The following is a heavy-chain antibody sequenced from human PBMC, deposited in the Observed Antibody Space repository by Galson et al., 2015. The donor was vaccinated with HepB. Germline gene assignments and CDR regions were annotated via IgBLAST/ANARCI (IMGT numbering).Heavy chain of an antibody. Sequence: SLRLSCAASGFTFSSYAMSWVRQAPGKGLEWVSAIGSDGSSTFYADSVEGRPTISRDNSGNTLYLQMNRLRAEDTAIYYCAKDLGVRGEYYYYGMDVWGQGTTVTVSS. J-gene: IGHJ6*02. CDR1: GFTFSSYA. CDR3: AKDLGVRGEYYYYGMDV. V-gene: IGHV3-23*01. D-gene: IGHD3-10*01. CDR2: IGSDGSST.